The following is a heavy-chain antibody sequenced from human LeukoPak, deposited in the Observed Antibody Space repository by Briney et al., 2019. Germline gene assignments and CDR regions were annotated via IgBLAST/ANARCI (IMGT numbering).Heavy chain of an antibody. V-gene: IGHV3-30*18. CDR1: GFTFSSYG. D-gene: IGHD6-6*01. J-gene: IGHJ4*02. CDR2: ISYDGSNK. Sequence: GGSLRPSCAASGFTFSSYGMHWVRQAPGKGLEWVAVISYDGSNKYYADSVKGRFTISRDNSKNTLYLQMNSLRAEDTAVYYCAKVGSSHVFDYWGQGTLVTVSS. CDR3: AKVGSSHVFDY.